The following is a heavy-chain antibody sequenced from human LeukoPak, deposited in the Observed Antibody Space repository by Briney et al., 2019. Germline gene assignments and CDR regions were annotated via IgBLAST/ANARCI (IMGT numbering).Heavy chain of an antibody. CDR2: TYYRSKWYN. V-gene: IGHV6-1*01. J-gene: IGHJ4*02. CDR3: ARDPRTPAFDF. Sequence: SQTLSLTCAISGDSVSSNSAAWSWIRQSPSRGLEWLGTTYYRSKWYNDYAVSVKSRITINPDTSKNQLSLQLNSVTPEDTAVYYCARDPRTPAFDFWGQGTLVTVSS. D-gene: IGHD1-14*01. CDR1: GDSVSSNSAA.